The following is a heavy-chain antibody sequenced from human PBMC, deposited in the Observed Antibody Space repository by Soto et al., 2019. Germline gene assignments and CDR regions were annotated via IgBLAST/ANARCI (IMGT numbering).Heavy chain of an antibody. CDR3: AKDRVTTVTTGWFDP. J-gene: IGHJ5*02. CDR2: ISGSGGST. Sequence: PGGSLRLSCAASGFTFSSYAMSWVRQAPGKGLEWVSAISGSGGSTYYADSVKGRFTISRGNSKNTLYLQMNSLRAEDTAVYYCAKDRVTTVTTGWFDPWGQGTLVTVSS. V-gene: IGHV3-23*01. D-gene: IGHD4-17*01. CDR1: GFTFSSYA.